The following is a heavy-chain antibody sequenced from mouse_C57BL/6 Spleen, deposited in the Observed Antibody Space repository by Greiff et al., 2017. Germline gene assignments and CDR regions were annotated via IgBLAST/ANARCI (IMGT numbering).Heavy chain of an antibody. CDR3: ARGGHYDYEDWYFDV. Sequence: EESGPGLVKPSQSLSLTCSVTGYSITSGYYWNWIRQFPGNKLEWMGYISYDGSNNYNPSLKNRISITRDTSKNQFFLKLNSVTTEDTATYYCARGGHYDYEDWYFDVWGTGTTVTVSS. J-gene: IGHJ1*03. V-gene: IGHV3-6*01. CDR2: ISYDGSN. CDR1: GYSITSGYY. D-gene: IGHD2-4*01.